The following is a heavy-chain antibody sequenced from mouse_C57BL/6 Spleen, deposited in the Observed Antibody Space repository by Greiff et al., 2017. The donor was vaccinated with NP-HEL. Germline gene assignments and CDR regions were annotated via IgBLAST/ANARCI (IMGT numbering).Heavy chain of an antibody. CDR1: GYTFTSYW. D-gene: IGHD3-2*02. CDR2: IYPSDSYT. Sequence: QVQLQQPGAELVRPGTSVKLSCKASGYTFTSYWMHWVKQRPGQGLEWIGVIYPSDSYTNYNQKFKGKATLTVDKSSSTAYMQLRSLTSEDSAVYYGATGGTGQALYAMDYWGQGTSVTVSS. CDR3: ATGGTGQALYAMDY. J-gene: IGHJ4*01. V-gene: IGHV1-59*01.